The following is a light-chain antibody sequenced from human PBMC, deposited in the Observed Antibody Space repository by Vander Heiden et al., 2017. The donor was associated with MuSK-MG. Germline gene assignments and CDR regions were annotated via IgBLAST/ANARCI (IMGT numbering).Light chain of an antibody. CDR2: LGS. Sequence: DIVMTQSPLSLPVIPGEPASIPRRSSQSLLHRNGYNYLDWYLQKPGHPPQLLIYLGSNRAAGVPDRFRGSGSGTDFTLEISSVEAEDVGVYYCRQALQTPKTFGPGTKVDIK. CDR3: RQALQTPKT. J-gene: IGKJ1*01. CDR1: QSLLHRNGYNY. V-gene: IGKV2-28*01.